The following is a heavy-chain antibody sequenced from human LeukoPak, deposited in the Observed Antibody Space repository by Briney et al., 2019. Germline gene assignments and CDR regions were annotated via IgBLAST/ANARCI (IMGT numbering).Heavy chain of an antibody. Sequence: PSETLSLTCTVSGGSISSGGYYWSWIRQHPGKGLEWIGYIYYSGSTYYNPSLKSRVTISVETSKNQFSLKLSSVTAADTAVYYCARGSDAMGPYYMDVWGKGTTVTVSS. CDR2: IYYSGST. J-gene: IGHJ6*03. CDR1: GGSISSGGYY. V-gene: IGHV4-31*03. CDR3: ARGSDAMGPYYMDV. D-gene: IGHD5-24*01.